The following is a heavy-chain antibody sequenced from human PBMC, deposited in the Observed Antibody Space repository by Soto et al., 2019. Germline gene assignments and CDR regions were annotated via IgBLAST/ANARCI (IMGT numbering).Heavy chain of an antibody. V-gene: IGHV3-9*01. CDR2: INWNSGSI. CDR3: VKDESINWYSGHFRH. J-gene: IGHJ1*01. CDR1: GFTFSSYG. D-gene: IGHD6-13*01. Sequence: QAGGSLRLSCSASGFTFSSYGMSWVRQAPGKGLEWVSGINWNSGSIGYGDSVKGRFAISRDNAKNPLHLQMNSLSAEDTAFYYCVKDESINWYSGHFRHWGQGTLVTVSS.